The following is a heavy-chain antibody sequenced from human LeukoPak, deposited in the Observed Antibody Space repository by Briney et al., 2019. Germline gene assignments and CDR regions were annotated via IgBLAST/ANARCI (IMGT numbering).Heavy chain of an antibody. CDR2: IYPGDSGS. J-gene: IGHJ5*02. CDR3: ARGPPPDYYDTSGYPPGWFDP. D-gene: IGHD3-22*01. V-gene: IGHV5-51*01. CDR1: GYSFTTYW. Sequence: GESLKISCKGSGYSFTTYWIGWVRQMPGKGREWMGRIYPGDSGSRYSPSFQGQVPISADKSISTAYLQSTSLQASDTPMSYSARGPPPDYYDTSGYPPGWFDPWGQGTLVTVSS.